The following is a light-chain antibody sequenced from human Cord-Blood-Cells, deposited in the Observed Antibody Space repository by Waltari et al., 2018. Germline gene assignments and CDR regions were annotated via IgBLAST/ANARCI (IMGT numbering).Light chain of an antibody. CDR2: AGS. CDR1: SSDVGSYNL. V-gene: IGLV2-23*01. Sequence: QSALTQPASVSGSPGQSITIPCTGTSSDVGSYNLVSWYQQHPGKAPKLMTYAGSKRPSEVSNRFSGSKSGNTASLTISGVQAEDEADYYCCSYAGSVVFGGGTKLTVL. J-gene: IGLJ2*01. CDR3: CSYAGSVV.